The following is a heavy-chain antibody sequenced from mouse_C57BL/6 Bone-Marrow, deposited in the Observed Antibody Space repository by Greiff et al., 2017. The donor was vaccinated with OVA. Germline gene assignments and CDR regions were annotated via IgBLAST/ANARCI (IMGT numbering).Heavy chain of an antibody. CDR3: TTFSTTVVAHFDY. D-gene: IGHD1-1*01. CDR1: GFTIKDDY. Sequence: VQLKQSGAELVRPGASVKLSCTASGFTIKDDYMHWVKQRPEQGLEWIGWIDPENGDTEYASKFQGKATITADSSSNTAYLQLSSLTSEDTADYYSTTFSTTVVAHFDYWGQGTTLTVSS. V-gene: IGHV14-4*01. CDR2: IDPENGDT. J-gene: IGHJ2*01.